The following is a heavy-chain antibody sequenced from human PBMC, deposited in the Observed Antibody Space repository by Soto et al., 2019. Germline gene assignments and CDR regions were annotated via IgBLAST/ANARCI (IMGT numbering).Heavy chain of an antibody. CDR3: ARDLRYNIKDYCYGMDV. J-gene: IGHJ6*02. Sequence: QVRLVESGGGVVQPGSSLRLSCAASGFTFGAYGIYWVRQAPGKGLEWVAVISYDGGNEYYADSVKGRFTISRDNSKNSLYLQMNRLTTEDTAVYHCARDLRYNIKDYCYGMDVWGQRTTVTVSS. CDR2: ISYDGGNE. V-gene: IGHV3-30*03. CDR1: GFTFGAYG. D-gene: IGHD1-20*01.